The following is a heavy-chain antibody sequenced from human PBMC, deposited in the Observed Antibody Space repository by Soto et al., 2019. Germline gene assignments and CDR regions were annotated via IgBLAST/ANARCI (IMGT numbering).Heavy chain of an antibody. V-gene: IGHV4-31*01. CDR1: GASITSGGYY. CDR2: IYYSGST. Sequence: QVQLQESGPGLVKPSQTLSLTCTVSGASITSGGYYWSWIRQHPGKGLEWVGYIYYSGSTYYNPXSXTXXNISVHTSKTQYSLKLSSVTAAHPGVYYCTRSIQHWGQGTLVPVSS. CDR3: TRSIQH. J-gene: IGHJ1*01.